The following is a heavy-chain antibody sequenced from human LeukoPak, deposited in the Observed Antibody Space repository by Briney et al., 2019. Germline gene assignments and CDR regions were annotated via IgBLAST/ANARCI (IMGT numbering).Heavy chain of an antibody. V-gene: IGHV4-31*03. J-gene: IGHJ4*02. CDR1: GGSISSGGYY. CDR3: ARLKVVVAATVRYFDY. Sequence: PSETLSLTCTVSGGSISSGGYYWSWIRQHPGKGLEWIGYIYYSGSTYYNPSLKSRVTISVDTSKNQFSLKLSSVTAADTAVYYCARLKVVVAATVRYFDYWGQGTLVTISS. D-gene: IGHD2-15*01. CDR2: IYYSGST.